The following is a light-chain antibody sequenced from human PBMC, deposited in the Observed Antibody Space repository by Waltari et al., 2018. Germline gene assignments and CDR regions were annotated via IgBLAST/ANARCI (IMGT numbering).Light chain of an antibody. V-gene: IGLV2-18*02. Sequence: QSALTQPPSVSGSPGQSVPISCTGTSSDAGSYNRVSWYQQPPGTSPKLMIYELSNQPSGVPYRFSGSTSGNTASLTISGLQSEDEADYYCSSYTSSSSVVFGGGTKLTVL. CDR3: SSYTSSSSVV. CDR1: SSDAGSYNR. J-gene: IGLJ2*01. CDR2: ELS.